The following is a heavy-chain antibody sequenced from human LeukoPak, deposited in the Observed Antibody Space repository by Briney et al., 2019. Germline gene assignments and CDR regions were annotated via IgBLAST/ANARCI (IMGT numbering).Heavy chain of an antibody. D-gene: IGHD3-16*01. CDR2: IYYPGTT. CDR3: TKGYYEPFDS. CDR1: GASVSTLH. J-gene: IGHJ4*02. V-gene: IGHV4-59*02. Sequence: ETLSLTCSVSGASVSTLHWNWIRQPPGRGLEWLGNIYYPGTTKYNPSLKSRVTLSMDTSKNQFSLKLTSVTAADTAVYFCTKGYYEPFDSWGQGILVTVSS.